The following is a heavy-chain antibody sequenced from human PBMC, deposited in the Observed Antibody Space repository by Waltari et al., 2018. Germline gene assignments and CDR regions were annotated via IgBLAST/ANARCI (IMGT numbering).Heavy chain of an antibody. V-gene: IGHV3-48*03. J-gene: IGHJ4*02. CDR1: GLTFSNCD. Sequence: EVQLVESGGGLVKSGGSLRLSCVVSGLTFSNCDMHWVRQAPGKGLEWVSVFSESGGTTFDADSVKGRFTTSTDNAKNSLFLQMDSLRAEDTAVYYCTTSPYFDYWGQGVLVTVSS. CDR2: SESGGTT. D-gene: IGHD4-4*01. CDR3: TTSPYFDY.